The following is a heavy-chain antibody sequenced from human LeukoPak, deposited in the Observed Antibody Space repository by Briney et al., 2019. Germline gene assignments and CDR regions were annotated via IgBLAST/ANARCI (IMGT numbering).Heavy chain of an antibody. D-gene: IGHD3-16*01. V-gene: IGHV3-53*01. CDR3: ARGSPLWGDAFDI. CDR2: IYSGGST. J-gene: IGHJ3*02. Sequence: GGSLRLSCAASGFTVSSNYMSWVRQAPGKGLEWVSVIYSGGSTYYADSVKGRFTISRDNSKNTLYLQMNSLRAEDTAVYYCARGSPLWGDAFDIWGQGTMVTVSS. CDR1: GFTVSSNY.